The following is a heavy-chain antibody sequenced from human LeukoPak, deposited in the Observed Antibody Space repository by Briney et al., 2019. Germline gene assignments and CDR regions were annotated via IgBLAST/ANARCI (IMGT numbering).Heavy chain of an antibody. J-gene: IGHJ4*02. D-gene: IGHD6-13*01. CDR3: AKGQIAAAGSYYFDY. CDR1: GFTFSSYA. Sequence: GGSLRLSCAASGFTFSSYAMSWVRQAPGKGLEWVSAISGSGGSTYYADSVKGRFTISRDNSKNTLYPQMNSLRADDTAVYYCAKGQIAAAGSYYFDYWGQGTLVTVSS. V-gene: IGHV3-23*01. CDR2: ISGSGGST.